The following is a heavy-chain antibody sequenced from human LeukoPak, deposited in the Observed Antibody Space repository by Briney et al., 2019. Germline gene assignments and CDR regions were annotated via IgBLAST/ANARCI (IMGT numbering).Heavy chain of an antibody. Sequence: GGSLRLSCAASGFTFSSYGMHWVRQAPGKGLEWVAVIWYDGSNKYYADSVKGRFTISRDNSKNTLYLQMNSLRVDDTAVYYCAKDPFLGSKWTYFDYWGQGILVTVSS. CDR1: GFTFSSYG. CDR2: IWYDGSNK. J-gene: IGHJ4*02. CDR3: AKDPFLGSKWTYFDY. V-gene: IGHV3-30*02. D-gene: IGHD3-3*01.